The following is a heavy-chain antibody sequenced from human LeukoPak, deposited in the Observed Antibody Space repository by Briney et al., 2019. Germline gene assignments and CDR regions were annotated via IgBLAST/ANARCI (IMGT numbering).Heavy chain of an antibody. CDR2: IIPILGIA. Sequence: SVKVSCTASGGTFSSYTISWVRQAPGQGLEWMGRIIPILGIANYAQKFQGRVTITADKSTSTAYMELSSLRSEDTAVYYCARDLNDFWSGNNWFDPWGQGTLVTVSS. V-gene: IGHV1-69*04. D-gene: IGHD3-3*01. J-gene: IGHJ5*02. CDR1: GGTFSSYT. CDR3: ARDLNDFWSGNNWFDP.